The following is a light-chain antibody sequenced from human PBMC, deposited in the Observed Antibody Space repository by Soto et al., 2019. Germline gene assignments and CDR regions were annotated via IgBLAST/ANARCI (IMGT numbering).Light chain of an antibody. J-gene: IGLJ1*01. V-gene: IGLV2-14*01. CDR1: TSDVGRYNY. CDR2: EVS. CDR3: TSYTTSSTLV. Sequence: QSVLTQPASVSGSPGQSITISCTGTTSDVGRYNYVSWYRQLPGKAPKLMIFEVSNRPSGVSDRFFGSKSGNTASLTISGLQAEDEADYYCTSYTTSSTLVFGTGTKLTVL.